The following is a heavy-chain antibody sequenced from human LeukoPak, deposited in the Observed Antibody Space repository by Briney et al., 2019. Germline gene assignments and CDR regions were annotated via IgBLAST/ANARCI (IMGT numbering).Heavy chain of an antibody. D-gene: IGHD1-26*01. CDR3: AKDVGKWESLHFFDY. V-gene: IGHV3-23*01. CDR1: GFTFSSYA. Sequence: GGSLRLSCSASGFTFSSYAMHWVRQAPGKGLEWISGISGSGASTYYADSVKGRFTISRDDSRNTLYLQMNSLRGDDTAVYYCAKDVGKWESLHFFDYWGQGTLVTVSS. CDR2: ISGSGAST. J-gene: IGHJ4*02.